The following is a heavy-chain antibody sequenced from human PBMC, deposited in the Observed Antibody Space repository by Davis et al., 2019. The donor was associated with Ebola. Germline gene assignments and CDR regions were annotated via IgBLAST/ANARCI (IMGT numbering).Heavy chain of an antibody. Sequence: AASVKVSCKASGGTFSSYAISWVRQAPGQGLEWMGWMNPNSGNTGYAQKFQGRVTMTRNTSISTAYMELSSLRSEDTAVYYCAPRSLYYGLDVWGQGTTVTVSS. CDR3: APRSLYYGLDV. CDR2: MNPNSGNT. CDR1: GGTFSSYA. V-gene: IGHV1-8*02. J-gene: IGHJ6*02.